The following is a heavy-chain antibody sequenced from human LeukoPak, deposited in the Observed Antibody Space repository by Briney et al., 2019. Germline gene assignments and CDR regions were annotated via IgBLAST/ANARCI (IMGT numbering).Heavy chain of an antibody. D-gene: IGHD3-22*01. J-gene: IGHJ4*02. V-gene: IGHV1-24*01. CDR2: FDPEDGDT. CDR1: GYTLTELS. CDR3: ARAYYDSSGYYSDY. Sequence: ASVKVSCKVSGYTLTELSMHWVRQAPGKGLEWMGGFDPEDGDTIYAQKFQGRVTITADESTSTAYMELSSLRSEDTAVYYCARAYYDSSGYYSDYWGQGTLVTVSS.